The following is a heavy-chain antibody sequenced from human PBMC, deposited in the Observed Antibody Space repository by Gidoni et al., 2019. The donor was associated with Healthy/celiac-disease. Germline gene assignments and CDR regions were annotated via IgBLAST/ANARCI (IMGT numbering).Heavy chain of an antibody. CDR2: ISWNSGSI. D-gene: IGHD3-22*01. J-gene: IGHJ4*02. CDR1: GFTFDDYA. CDR3: AKDMKWLPNSELDY. V-gene: IGHV3-9*01. Sequence: EVQLVESGGGLVQPGRSLRLSCEASGFTFDDYAMHWVRQAPGKGLEWVSGISWNSGSIGYADSVKGRFTISRDNAKNSLYLQMNSLRAEDTALYYCAKDMKWLPNSELDYWGQGTLVTVSS.